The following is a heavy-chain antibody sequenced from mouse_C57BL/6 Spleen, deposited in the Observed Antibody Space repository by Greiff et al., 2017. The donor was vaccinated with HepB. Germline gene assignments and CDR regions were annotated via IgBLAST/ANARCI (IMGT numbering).Heavy chain of an antibody. CDR3: ARTPITTVVATDYFDY. D-gene: IGHD1-1*01. V-gene: IGHV5-17*01. CDR2: ISSGSSTI. J-gene: IGHJ2*01. Sequence: EVQGVESGGGLVKPGGSLKLSCAASGFTFSDYGMHWVRQAPEKGLEWVAYISSGSSTIYYADTVKGRFTISRDNAKNTLFLQMTSLRSEDTAMYYCARTPITTVVATDYFDYWGQGTTLTVSS. CDR1: GFTFSDYG.